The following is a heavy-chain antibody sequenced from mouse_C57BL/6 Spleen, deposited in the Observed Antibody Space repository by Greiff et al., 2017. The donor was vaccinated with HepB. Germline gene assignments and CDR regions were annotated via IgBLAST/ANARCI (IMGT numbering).Heavy chain of an antibody. Sequence: VQLKESGGGLVKPGGSLKLSCAASGFTFSDYGMHWVRQAPEKGLEWVAYISSGSSTIYYADTVKGRFTISRDNAKNTLLLQMTSLRSDDTAMYYCARKSSWYFDVWGTGTTVTVSS. CDR1: GFTFSDYG. D-gene: IGHD1-1*01. J-gene: IGHJ1*03. CDR3: ARKSSWYFDV. V-gene: IGHV5-17*01. CDR2: ISSGSSTI.